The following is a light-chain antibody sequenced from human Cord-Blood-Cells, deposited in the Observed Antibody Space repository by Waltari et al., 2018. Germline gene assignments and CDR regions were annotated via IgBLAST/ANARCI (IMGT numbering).Light chain of an antibody. Sequence: QSVLTQPPSVSGAPGQRVTISCTGSSSNIGAGYDVHWYQQLPGTAPKPLIYGNSNRPSGVPDRFSVSKSGTSASLAITVLQAEDEADYYCQSYDSSLSGSVFGGGTKLTVL. V-gene: IGLV1-40*01. CDR3: QSYDSSLSGSV. CDR2: GNS. J-gene: IGLJ3*02. CDR1: SSNIGAGYD.